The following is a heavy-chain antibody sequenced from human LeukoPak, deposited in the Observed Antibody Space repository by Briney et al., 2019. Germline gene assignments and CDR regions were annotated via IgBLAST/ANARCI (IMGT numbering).Heavy chain of an antibody. D-gene: IGHD2-8*02. CDR1: GFTFSNYW. Sequence: QPGGSLRLPCAASGFTFSNYWMTWVRQAPGKGLEWVASINQDGSEKYYVDSVKGRFTISRDNSKNTLYLQMNSLRAEDTAVYYCVSGTCGDSCYILDYWGQGTLVTVSS. V-gene: IGHV3-7*01. CDR2: INQDGSEK. CDR3: VSGTCGDSCYILDY. J-gene: IGHJ4*02.